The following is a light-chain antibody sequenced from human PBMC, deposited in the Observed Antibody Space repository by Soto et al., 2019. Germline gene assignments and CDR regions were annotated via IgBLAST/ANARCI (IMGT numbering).Light chain of an antibody. Sequence: DIQMTQSPSSLSASVGDRVTITCRAGQAIANYLAWYQQKPGKVPKLLIYAASTLQSGVPSRFSGSGSGTDFTLTISSLQPDDVSTYYCQNYNSGPRTFGQGTKVEIK. V-gene: IGKV1-27*01. CDR2: AAS. J-gene: IGKJ1*01. CDR1: QAIANY. CDR3: QNYNSGPRT.